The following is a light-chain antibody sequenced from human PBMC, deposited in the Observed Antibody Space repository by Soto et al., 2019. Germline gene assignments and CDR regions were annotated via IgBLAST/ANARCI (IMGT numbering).Light chain of an antibody. Sequence: NFMLTQPHSVSESPGKTVTISCTRSSGSIASNYVQWYQQRPGSAPTTVIYEDNQRPSGVPERFSGSIDSSSNSASLTISGLKPEDEADYYCQSYDSSNQVIFGGGTQLTVL. J-gene: IGLJ2*01. CDR1: SGSIASNY. CDR3: QSYDSSNQVI. V-gene: IGLV6-57*04. CDR2: EDN.